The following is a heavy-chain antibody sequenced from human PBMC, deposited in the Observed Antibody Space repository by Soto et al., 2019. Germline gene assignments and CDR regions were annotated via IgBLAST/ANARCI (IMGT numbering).Heavy chain of an antibody. CDR2: ILHTGGT. CDR3: ARLQFGEGFDY. Sequence: SETLSLTCAVSGGSISCGGFSWSWIRQPPGKGLEWIGYILHTGGTQYNPSLKSRVSMSVDKSKNQFSLHLTSVTAADTAVYYCARLQFGEGFDYWGQGALVTVSS. J-gene: IGHJ4*02. V-gene: IGHV4-30-2*01. D-gene: IGHD3-10*01. CDR1: GGSISCGGFS.